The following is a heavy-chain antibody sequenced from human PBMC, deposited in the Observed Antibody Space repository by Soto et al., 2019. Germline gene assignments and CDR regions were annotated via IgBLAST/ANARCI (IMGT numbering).Heavy chain of an antibody. D-gene: IGHD2-2*01. Sequence: GGSLRLSCAASGFTFSSYGMHWVRQAPGKGLEWVAVIWYDGSNKYYADSVKGRFTISRDNSKNTLYLQMNSLRAEDTAVYYCARDGAHDGIVVVPAGWFDPWGQGTLVTVSS. V-gene: IGHV3-33*01. J-gene: IGHJ5*02. CDR1: GFTFSSYG. CDR2: IWYDGSNK. CDR3: ARDGAHDGIVVVPAGWFDP.